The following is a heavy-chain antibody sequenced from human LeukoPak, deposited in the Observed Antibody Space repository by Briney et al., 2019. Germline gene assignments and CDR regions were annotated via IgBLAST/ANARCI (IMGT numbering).Heavy chain of an antibody. CDR3: ARGRDIVLMVYAILPKSSSWYEPYFDY. V-gene: IGHV1-24*01. Sequence: ASVKVSCKVSGYTLTELSMHWVRQAPGKGLEWMGGFDPEDGETIYAQKFQGRVTMTEDTSTDTAYMELSSLRSEDTAVYYCARGRDIVLMVYAILPKSSSWYEPYFDYWGQGTLVTVSS. CDR1: GYTLTELS. J-gene: IGHJ4*02. CDR2: FDPEDGET. D-gene: IGHD2-8*01.